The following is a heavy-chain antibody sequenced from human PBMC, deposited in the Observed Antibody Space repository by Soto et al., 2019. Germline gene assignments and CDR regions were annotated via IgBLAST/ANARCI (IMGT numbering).Heavy chain of an antibody. Sequence: ASVKVSCKASGYTFTSYGISWVRQAPGQGLEWMGWISAYNGNTNYAQKLQGRVTMTTDTSTSTAYMELRSLRSDDTAVYYCARAERFLEWLLNDAFDIWGQRTMVTVSS. CDR3: ARAERFLEWLLNDAFDI. CDR2: ISAYNGNT. D-gene: IGHD3-3*01. V-gene: IGHV1-18*04. J-gene: IGHJ3*02. CDR1: GYTFTSYG.